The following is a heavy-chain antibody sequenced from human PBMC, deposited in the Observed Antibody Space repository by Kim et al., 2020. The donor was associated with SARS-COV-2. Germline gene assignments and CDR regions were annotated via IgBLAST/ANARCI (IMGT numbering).Heavy chain of an antibody. CDR3: ARVLTSGWSYFDY. CDR1: GFTFSSYS. Sequence: GSLRLSCAASGFTFSSYSMNWVRQAPGKGLGWISSISSSGSYIYYADSMKGRFTISRDNARASLYLQMNSLRAEDTAVYYCARVLTSGWSYFDYWGQGTLVTVSS. V-gene: IGHV3-21*01. J-gene: IGHJ4*02. D-gene: IGHD6-19*01. CDR2: ISSSGSYI.